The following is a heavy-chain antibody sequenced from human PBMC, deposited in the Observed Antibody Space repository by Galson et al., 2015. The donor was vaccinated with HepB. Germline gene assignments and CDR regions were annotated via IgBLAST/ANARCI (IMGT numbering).Heavy chain of an antibody. Sequence: SLRLSCAASGFTFTNYAMSWVRQTPGRGLEWVSAISGSGGSTYYADSVKGRFTISRDNSKNTLYLQMNSLRADDTAVYYCAKRRAPDVSHYYFDYWGQGTLVTVSS. V-gene: IGHV3-23*01. D-gene: IGHD2-21*02. CDR1: GFTFTNYA. CDR2: ISGSGGST. J-gene: IGHJ4*02. CDR3: AKRRAPDVSHYYFDY.